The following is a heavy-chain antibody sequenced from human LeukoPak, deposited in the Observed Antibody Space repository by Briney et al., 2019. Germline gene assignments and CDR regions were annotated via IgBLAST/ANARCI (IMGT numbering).Heavy chain of an antibody. CDR1: GGSISSYY. J-gene: IGHJ3*02. Sequence: SETLSLTCTVSGGSISSYYWSWIRQPAGKGPEWIGRIYTSGSTNYNPSLKSRVTMSVDTSKNQFSLKLSSVTAADTAVYYCARPDSELGAFDIWGQGTMVTVSS. CDR3: ARPDSELGAFDI. V-gene: IGHV4-4*07. CDR2: IYTSGST. D-gene: IGHD3-10*01.